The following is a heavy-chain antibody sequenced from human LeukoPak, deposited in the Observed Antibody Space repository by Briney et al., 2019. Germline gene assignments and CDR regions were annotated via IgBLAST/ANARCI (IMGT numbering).Heavy chain of an antibody. Sequence: ASVKVSCKASGYTFTSYGISWVRQAPGQGLEWMGWISAYNGNTNYAQKFQGRVTMTTDTSTSTAYMELRSLRSDDTAVYYCARVGRDYYDGSGYYGPWGQGTLVTVSS. CDR1: GYTFTSYG. V-gene: IGHV1-18*01. D-gene: IGHD3-22*01. CDR2: ISAYNGNT. CDR3: ARVGRDYYDGSGYYGP. J-gene: IGHJ5*02.